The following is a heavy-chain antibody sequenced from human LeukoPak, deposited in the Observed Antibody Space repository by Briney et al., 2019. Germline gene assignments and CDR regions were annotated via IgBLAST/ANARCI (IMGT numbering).Heavy chain of an antibody. D-gene: IGHD3-10*01. CDR1: GYTFTGYY. Sequence: ASVKVSCKASGYTFTGYYMHWVRQAPGQGLEWMGWINPNRGGTNYAQKFQGRVTMTRDTSISTAYMELSRLRSDDTAVYYCAREVVTMVRGVSGPFDYWGQGTLVTVSS. V-gene: IGHV1-2*02. CDR2: INPNRGGT. J-gene: IGHJ4*02. CDR3: AREVVTMVRGVSGPFDY.